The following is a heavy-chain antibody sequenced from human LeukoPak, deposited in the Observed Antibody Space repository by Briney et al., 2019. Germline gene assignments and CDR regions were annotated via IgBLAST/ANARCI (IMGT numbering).Heavy chain of an antibody. D-gene: IGHD1-7*01. Sequence: GGSLRLSCAASGFTFSSYSMNWVRQAPGKGLEWVSYISSSSSTIYYADSVKGRFTISRDNAKNSLYLQMNSLRAEDTAVYYCARDRGWTGTIPYYFDYWGQGTLVTVSS. V-gene: IGHV3-48*01. CDR1: GFTFSSYS. J-gene: IGHJ4*02. CDR2: ISSSSSTI. CDR3: ARDRGWTGTIPYYFDY.